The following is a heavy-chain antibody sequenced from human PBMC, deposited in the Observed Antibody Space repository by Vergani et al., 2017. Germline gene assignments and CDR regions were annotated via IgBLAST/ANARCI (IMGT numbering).Heavy chain of an antibody. Sequence: QVQLQESGPGLVKPSQTLSLTCTVSGGSISSGSYYWTWFRQPAGKGLEWLGRMYNRGSTNYNPSLKSRVTISVDTSKNQFSLKLSSVTAADTAVYYCARGQANWGYYYWGQGTLVTVSS. CDR2: MYNRGST. J-gene: IGHJ4*02. D-gene: IGHD7-27*01. V-gene: IGHV4-61*02. CDR3: ARGQANWGYYY. CDR1: GGSISSGSYY.